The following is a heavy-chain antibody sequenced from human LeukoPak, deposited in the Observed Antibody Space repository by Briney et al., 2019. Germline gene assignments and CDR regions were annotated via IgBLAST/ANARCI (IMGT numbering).Heavy chain of an antibody. Sequence: SETLSLTCTVSGGSISSYYWTWIRQPAGRGLEWIGRIYTSGSTNYNPSLMSRVTMSVDTSKNQFSLQLSSVTAADTAVYYCAGGGYYHYFHYWGQGTLVTVSS. D-gene: IGHD3-22*01. CDR2: IYTSGST. V-gene: IGHV4-4*07. CDR3: AGGGYYHYFHY. J-gene: IGHJ4*02. CDR1: GGSISSYY.